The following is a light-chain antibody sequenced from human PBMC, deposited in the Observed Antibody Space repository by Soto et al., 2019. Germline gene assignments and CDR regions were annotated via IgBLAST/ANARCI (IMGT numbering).Light chain of an antibody. CDR3: QQYNNYGSWT. V-gene: IGKV1-5*03. CDR2: KAS. Sequence: DIQMTQSPSTLSASVGDTVTITCRASQSISAWLAWYQQKPGKAPTLLIYKASSLESGVPSRFSGSGSGTEFTLTISSLQPDDFATYYCQQYNNYGSWTFGQGTKVEIK. J-gene: IGKJ1*01. CDR1: QSISAW.